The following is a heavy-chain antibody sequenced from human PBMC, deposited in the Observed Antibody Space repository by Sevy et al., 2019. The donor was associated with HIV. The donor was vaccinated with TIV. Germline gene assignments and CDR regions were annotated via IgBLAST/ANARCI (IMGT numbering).Heavy chain of an antibody. CDR1: GFTFSSYS. V-gene: IGHV3-21*01. J-gene: IGHJ3*02. CDR2: ISSSSSYI. D-gene: IGHD3-22*01. Sequence: GGSLRLSCAASGFTFSSYSMNWVRQAPGKGLEWVSSISSSSSYIYYADSVKGRFTISRDNAKNSLCLQMNSLRAEDTSVYYCAREGDYYDSSGYPRGGDAFDIWGQGTMVTVSS. CDR3: AREGDYYDSSGYPRGGDAFDI.